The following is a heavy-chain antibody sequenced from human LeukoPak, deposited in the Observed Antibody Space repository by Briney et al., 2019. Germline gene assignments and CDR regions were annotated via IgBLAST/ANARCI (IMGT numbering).Heavy chain of an antibody. Sequence: SGTLSLTCAVSGGSISSNNWWSWVRQPPGKGLEWIGEIYHSGSANYNPSLKSRVTILVDKSKNQLSLILSSVTAADTATYYCARDVGARLPGYWGQGTLVTVSS. D-gene: IGHD6-6*01. CDR2: IYHSGSA. V-gene: IGHV4-4*02. CDR3: ARDVGARLPGY. J-gene: IGHJ4*02. CDR1: GGSISSNNW.